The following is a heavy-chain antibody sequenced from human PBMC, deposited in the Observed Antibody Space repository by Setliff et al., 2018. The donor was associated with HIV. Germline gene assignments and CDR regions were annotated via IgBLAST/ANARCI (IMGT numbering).Heavy chain of an antibody. V-gene: IGHV1-46*01. CDR3: ARGWGGQDSYYYGMDV. D-gene: IGHD3-16*01. Sequence: GASVKVSCKASGYTFTNYYLHWVRQAPGQGLEWMGITIPSGAFTSLAQNFQGRITMISDTSTSTVYMELSSLRSQDTAMYYCARGWGGQDSYYYGMDVWGQGTTVTVSS. CDR1: GYTFTNYY. CDR2: TIPSGAFT. J-gene: IGHJ6*02.